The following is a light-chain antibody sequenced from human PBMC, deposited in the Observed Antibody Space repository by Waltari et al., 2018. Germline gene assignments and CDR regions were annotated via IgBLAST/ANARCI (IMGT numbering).Light chain of an antibody. V-gene: IGKV1-39*01. CDR1: RDIGKY. Sequence: DIQLIQSPSSLSASIGDRVTITCRASRDIGKYLNWYPQKPGKAPKLLIFGASTLQSAVPARFSARGAGTHCTLTSDSLLPEDYATFFCQQSSRTFGQGTKVESK. J-gene: IGKJ1*01. CDR2: GAS. CDR3: QQSSRT.